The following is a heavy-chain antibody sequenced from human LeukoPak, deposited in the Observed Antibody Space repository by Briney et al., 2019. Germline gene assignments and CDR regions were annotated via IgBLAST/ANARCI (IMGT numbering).Heavy chain of an antibody. J-gene: IGHJ5*02. CDR3: ARDRAHNKPLNWFDP. Sequence: ASVKVSCKASGYTFTSYYMHWVRQAPGQGLEWMGIINPSGGSTSYAQKFQGRVTMTRDMSTSTVYMELSSLRSEDTAVYYCARDRAHNKPLNWFDPWGQGTLVTVSS. CDR1: GYTFTSYY. V-gene: IGHV1-46*01. CDR2: INPSGGST. D-gene: IGHD1-14*01.